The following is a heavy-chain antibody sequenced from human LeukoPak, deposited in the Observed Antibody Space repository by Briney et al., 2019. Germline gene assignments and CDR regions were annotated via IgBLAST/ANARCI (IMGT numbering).Heavy chain of an antibody. CDR3: ARDVGGSLDY. CDR1: GFTFSTYC. Sequence: GGSLRLSCEASGFTFSTYCMAWVRQSPGKGLEWVANIKGDESARHQADSVKGRFTISRDNAKKTVYLQMSSLRGEDTAVYYCARDVGGSLDYWGQGTLVTVSS. J-gene: IGHJ4*02. CDR2: IKGDESAR. V-gene: IGHV3-7*01. D-gene: IGHD1-26*01.